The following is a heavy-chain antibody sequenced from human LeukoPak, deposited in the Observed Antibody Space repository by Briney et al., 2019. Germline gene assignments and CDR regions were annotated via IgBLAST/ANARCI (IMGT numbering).Heavy chain of an antibody. Sequence: PSETLSLTCTVSGGSISSYYWSWIRQPPGKGLEWIGYIYYSGSTYYNPSLKSRVTISVDTSKNQFSLKLSSVTAADTAVYYCATAGGYYDSSGYPLGYWGQGTLVTVSS. D-gene: IGHD3-22*01. CDR1: GGSISSYY. J-gene: IGHJ4*02. V-gene: IGHV4-59*08. CDR3: ATAGGYYDSSGYPLGY. CDR2: IYYSGST.